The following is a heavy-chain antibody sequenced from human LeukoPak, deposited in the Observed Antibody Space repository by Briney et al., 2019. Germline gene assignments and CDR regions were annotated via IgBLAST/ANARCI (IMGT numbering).Heavy chain of an antibody. D-gene: IGHD6-13*01. Sequence: GGSLRLSCAASGFSFSSHWMNCVRQAPGEGLQWVATIKGDGSEKFYVDSVKGRFTISRDNAKNSLYLQRNILRAEYTAVYYCARDGPATDTDLDCWGQGTLVIVSS. J-gene: IGHJ4*02. CDR3: ARDGPATDTDLDC. V-gene: IGHV3-7*01. CDR1: GFSFSSHW. CDR2: IKGDGSEK.